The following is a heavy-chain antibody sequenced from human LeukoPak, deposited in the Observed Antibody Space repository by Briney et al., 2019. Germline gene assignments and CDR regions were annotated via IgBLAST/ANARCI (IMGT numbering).Heavy chain of an antibody. D-gene: IGHD1-26*01. V-gene: IGHV3-7*01. Sequence: SGGSLRLSCAASEFTLSSDWMSWLRPAPGKGLEWVANIKQDESEQHYVDSVKGRFTVSRDNAKNSLYLQMNSLRAEDTAVYYCARDPYTGSYGAFDIWGQGTMVAVSS. CDR1: EFTLSSDW. CDR3: ARDPYTGSYGAFDI. CDR2: IKQDESEQ. J-gene: IGHJ3*02.